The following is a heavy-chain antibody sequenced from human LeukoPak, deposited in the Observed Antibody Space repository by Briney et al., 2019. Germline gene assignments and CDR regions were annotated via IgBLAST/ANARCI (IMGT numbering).Heavy chain of an antibody. Sequence: GGSLRLSCAASGFTVSSNYMSWVRQAPGKGLEWVSVIYSGGSTYYADSVKGRFTISRDNSKNTVYLQMNSLRAEDTAVYYWAKALGDYEDGEFDYWGQGTLVSVSS. V-gene: IGHV3-66*01. CDR2: IYSGGST. J-gene: IGHJ4*02. CDR3: AKALGDYEDGEFDY. CDR1: GFTVSSNY. D-gene: IGHD4-17*01.